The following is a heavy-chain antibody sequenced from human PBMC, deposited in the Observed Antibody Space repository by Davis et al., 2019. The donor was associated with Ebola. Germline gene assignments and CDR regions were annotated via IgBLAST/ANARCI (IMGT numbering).Heavy chain of an antibody. D-gene: IGHD6-13*01. CDR3: ARDGYNSRFDY. Sequence: MPSETLSLTCTVSGGSISSYYWSWIRQPPGKGLEWIGYIYYSGSTNYNPSLKSRVTMSVATSKNQFSLNLSSVTAADTAVYYCARDGYNSRFDYWGQGTLVTVSS. CDR1: GGSISSYY. V-gene: IGHV4-59*01. J-gene: IGHJ4*02. CDR2: IYYSGST.